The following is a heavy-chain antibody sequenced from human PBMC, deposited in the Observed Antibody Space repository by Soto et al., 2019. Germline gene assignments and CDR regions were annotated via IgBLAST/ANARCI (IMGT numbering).Heavy chain of an antibody. Sequence: PGGSLRLSCAASGFTFDDYAMHWVRQAPGKGLEWVSGINGKSGSIGYADSVKGRFTISRDNAKNSLYLQMNSLIPEDTALYYCAKASLGRSAWYASLPSNWGQGALVTVSS. CDR3: AKASLGRSAWYASLPSN. V-gene: IGHV3-9*01. J-gene: IGHJ4*02. CDR2: INGKSGSI. D-gene: IGHD6-19*01. CDR1: GFTFDDYA.